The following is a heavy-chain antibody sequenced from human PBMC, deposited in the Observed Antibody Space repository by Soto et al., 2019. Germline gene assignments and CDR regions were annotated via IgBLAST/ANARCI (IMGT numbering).Heavy chain of an antibody. J-gene: IGHJ4*02. D-gene: IGHD6-6*01. CDR3: ARRVAAHPYFDF. Sequence: RKISCQGSGYIFANDWIAWVRQIPGKGLEWMGIIFPGDSDTRYSPSFQGQVTISADKSINTAYLQWSSLKASDTAVYYCARRVAAHPYFDFWGQGALVTVSS. CDR2: IFPGDSDT. V-gene: IGHV5-51*01. CDR1: GYIFANDW.